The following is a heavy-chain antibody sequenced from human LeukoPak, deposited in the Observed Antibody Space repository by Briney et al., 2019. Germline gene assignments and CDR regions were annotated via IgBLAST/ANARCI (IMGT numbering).Heavy chain of an antibody. CDR3: ARSPADYYDSSGLYPIWREPFDY. V-gene: IGHV1-46*01. D-gene: IGHD3-22*01. CDR1: GFTFTSYY. CDR2: INPSGGST. Sequence: ASVKVSCKASGFTFTSYYMHWVRQAPGQGLEWMGIINPSGGSTSYAQKFQGRVTMTRDMSTSTVYMELSSLRSEDTAVYYCARSPADYYDSSGLYPIWREPFDYWGQGTLVTVSS. J-gene: IGHJ4*02.